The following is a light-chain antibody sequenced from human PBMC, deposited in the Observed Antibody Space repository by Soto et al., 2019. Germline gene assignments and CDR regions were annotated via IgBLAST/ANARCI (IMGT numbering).Light chain of an antibody. Sequence: EIVLTQSPATLSLSPGERATLSCRASQSVSSFLAWYQQKPGQAPRLLIYDASNRATDIPARFSGSGSGTDFTLTISTLEPEDFAVYYCQQRSNWPFTFGPGTKLDIK. CDR3: QQRSNWPFT. J-gene: IGKJ3*01. CDR1: QSVSSF. CDR2: DAS. V-gene: IGKV3-11*01.